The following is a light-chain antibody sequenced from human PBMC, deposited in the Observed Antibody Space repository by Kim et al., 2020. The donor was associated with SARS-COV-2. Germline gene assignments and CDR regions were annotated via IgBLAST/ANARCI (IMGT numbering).Light chain of an antibody. Sequence: ALGQTSMTTGQRDSIRSYYATWYQQQPGQAPILLIYDKNNRPSGIPDRFSGSSSGNTASLTITGAQAEDEADYYCNSRDTNDNVVFGGGTSLTVL. CDR1: SIRSYY. V-gene: IGLV3-19*01. CDR2: DKN. CDR3: NSRDTNDNVV. J-gene: IGLJ2*01.